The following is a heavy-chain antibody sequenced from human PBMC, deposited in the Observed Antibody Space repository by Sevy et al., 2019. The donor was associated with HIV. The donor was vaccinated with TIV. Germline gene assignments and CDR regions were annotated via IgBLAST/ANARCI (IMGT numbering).Heavy chain of an antibody. Sequence: GESLKISCVASGFNFNIYSMSWVRQAPGKRLEWVSTLSFGCGRINHADSVQGRFTMSRDDSKKTVYLEMNRLRPEDTAVYYCAREGCTKPHDYWGQGTLVTVSS. D-gene: IGHD2-8*01. CDR3: AREGCTKPHDY. CDR1: GFNFNIYS. CDR2: LSFGCGRI. J-gene: IGHJ4*02. V-gene: IGHV3-23*01.